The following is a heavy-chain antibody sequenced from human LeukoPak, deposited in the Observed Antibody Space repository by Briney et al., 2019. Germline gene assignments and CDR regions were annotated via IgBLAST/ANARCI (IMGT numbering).Heavy chain of an antibody. Sequence: ASVKVSCKASGYTFTGYYMHWVRQAPGQGLEWMGWINPNSGGTNYAQKFQGRVTMTRDTSISTAYMELSRLRSDDTAVYYCARVPEGYDYVWGSYRYDAFDIWGQGTMVTVSS. CDR2: INPNSGGT. CDR3: ARVPEGYDYVWGSYRYDAFDI. CDR1: GYTFTGYY. V-gene: IGHV1-2*02. J-gene: IGHJ3*02. D-gene: IGHD3-16*02.